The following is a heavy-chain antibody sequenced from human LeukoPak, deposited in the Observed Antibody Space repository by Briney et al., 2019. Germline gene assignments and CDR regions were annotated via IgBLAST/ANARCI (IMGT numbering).Heavy chain of an antibody. J-gene: IGHJ3*02. CDR2: MNPNSGNT. CDR3: ARDPINVWFALDI. CDR1: GYSFTSYD. D-gene: IGHD3-9*01. Sequence: ASVKVSCRASGYSFTSYDMNWVRQATGQGLEWMGWMNPNSGNTGYAQKFQGRITMTRDTSTGTAYMELSSLRSEDTAVYFCARDPINVWFALDIWGQGTMVTVSS. V-gene: IGHV1-8*01.